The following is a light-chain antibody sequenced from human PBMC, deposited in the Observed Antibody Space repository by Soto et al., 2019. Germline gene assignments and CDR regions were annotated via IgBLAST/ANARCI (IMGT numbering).Light chain of an antibody. CDR1: QDIKNY. Sequence: DIQMIQSPSSLSASVGDRVTITCQASQDIKNYLNWYQQKPGKAPKLLIHDVSNLETGVPSRFSGSGSGTHFSLTISSLQPEDVATYYCQHYDHLPPLTFGGGTRVQIK. J-gene: IGKJ4*01. V-gene: IGKV1-33*01. CDR3: QHYDHLPPLT. CDR2: DVS.